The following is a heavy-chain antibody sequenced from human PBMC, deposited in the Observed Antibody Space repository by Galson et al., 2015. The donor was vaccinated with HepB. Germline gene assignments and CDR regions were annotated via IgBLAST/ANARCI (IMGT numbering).Heavy chain of an antibody. CDR2: ISSSSSTI. V-gene: IGHV3-48*01. Sequence: SLRLSCAASGFTFSSYSMNWVRQAPGKGLEWVSYISSSSSTIYYADSVKGRFTISRDNDKNSLYLQMNSLRAEDTAVYFCARGRRSSSWYEYWLDPCGQGTLVTVSS. J-gene: IGHJ5*02. CDR1: GFTFSSYS. D-gene: IGHD6-13*01. CDR3: ARGRRSSSWYEYWLDP.